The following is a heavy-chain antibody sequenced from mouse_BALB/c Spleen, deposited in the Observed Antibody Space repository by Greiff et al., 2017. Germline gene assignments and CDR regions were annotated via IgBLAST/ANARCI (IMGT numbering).Heavy chain of an antibody. CDR2: ISNLAYSI. CDR3: ARDGWRSYAMDY. CDR1: GFTFSDYG. D-gene: IGHD2-3*01. J-gene: IGHJ4*01. V-gene: IGHV5-15*02. Sequence: VQLKESGGGLVQPGGSRKLSCAASGFTFSDYGMAWVRQAPGKGPEWVAFISNLAYSIYYADTVTGRFTISRENAKNTLYLEMSSLRSEDTAMYYCARDGWRSYAMDYWGQGTSVTVSS.